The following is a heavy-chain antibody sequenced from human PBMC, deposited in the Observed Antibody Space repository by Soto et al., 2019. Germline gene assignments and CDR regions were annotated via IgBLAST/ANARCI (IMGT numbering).Heavy chain of an antibody. J-gene: IGHJ3*02. V-gene: IGHV3-30*18. Sequence: GGSLRLSCAASGFTFSSYGMHWVRQAPGRGLEWVAVISYDGSNKYYADSVKGRFTISRDNSKNTLYLQMNSLRAEDTAVYYCAKDFPLRLGYCSGGSCYHRFNAFDIWGQGTMVTVSS. CDR1: GFTFSSYG. CDR2: ISYDGSNK. CDR3: AKDFPLRLGYCSGGSCYHRFNAFDI. D-gene: IGHD2-15*01.